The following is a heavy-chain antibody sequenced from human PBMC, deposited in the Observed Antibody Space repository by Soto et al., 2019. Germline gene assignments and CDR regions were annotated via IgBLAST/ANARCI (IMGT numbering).Heavy chain of an antibody. Sequence: SETLSLTCTVSGGSISSGGYYWSWFRQHPEKGLEWIGYIFYSGSTYYNPSLKSRVTISVDTSKNQFSLKLSSVTAADTAVYYCARAPGDYFDYWGQGTLVTVSS. J-gene: IGHJ4*02. CDR3: ARAPGDYFDY. V-gene: IGHV4-31*03. CDR1: GGSISSGGYY. CDR2: IFYSGST.